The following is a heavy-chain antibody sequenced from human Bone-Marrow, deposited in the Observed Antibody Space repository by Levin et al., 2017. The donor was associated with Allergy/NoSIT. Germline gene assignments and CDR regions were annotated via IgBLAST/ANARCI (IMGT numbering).Heavy chain of an antibody. Sequence: GESLKISCAASGFTFTNYGMTWVRQAPGRGLEWVSTISGSGGSAYYADSVKGRFTISRDNSNDTLYLQMKSLGAEDAAVYYCAIVQITTSFEYWGQGTLVTVSS. J-gene: IGHJ4*02. D-gene: IGHD1-14*01. CDR2: ISGSGGSA. CDR1: GFTFTNYG. CDR3: AIVQITTSFEY. V-gene: IGHV3-23*01.